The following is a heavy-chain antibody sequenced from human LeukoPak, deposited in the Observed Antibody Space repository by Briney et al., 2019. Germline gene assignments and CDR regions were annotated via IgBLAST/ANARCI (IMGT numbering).Heavy chain of an antibody. CDR1: GVTLSNAG. J-gene: IGHJ4*02. D-gene: IGHD5-18*01. Sequence: GGSLRLSCAASGVTLSNAGMAWVRQAPGKGLEWVGRIKSKSDGGTTDYVAPVRGRFTISRDDSENTLYVQMNSLTTEDTAVYYCSTGLKRGYSYGYWGQGTLVTVSS. CDR3: STGLKRGYSYGY. CDR2: IKSKSDGGTT. V-gene: IGHV3-15*01.